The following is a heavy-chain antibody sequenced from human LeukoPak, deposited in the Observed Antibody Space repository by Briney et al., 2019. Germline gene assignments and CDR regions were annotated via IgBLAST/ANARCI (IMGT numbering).Heavy chain of an antibody. V-gene: IGHV3-15*01. Sequence: GGSLRLSCEASGFTFSSYAMSWVRQAPGKGLEWVGRIKSKTDGGTTDYAAPVKGRFTISRDDSKNTLYLQMNSLKTEDTAVYYCTTEATMIVVVYYFDYWGQGTLVTVSS. CDR3: TTEATMIVVVYYFDY. D-gene: IGHD3-22*01. CDR2: IKSKTDGGTT. J-gene: IGHJ4*02. CDR1: GFTFSSYA.